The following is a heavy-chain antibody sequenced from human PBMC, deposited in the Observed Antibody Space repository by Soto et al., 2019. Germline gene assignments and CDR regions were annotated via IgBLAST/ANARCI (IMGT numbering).Heavy chain of an antibody. CDR1: GGTFSSYA. CDR2: IIPIFGTA. D-gene: IGHD4-4*01. CDR3: ARDRNDYGNPDAFDI. Sequence: QVQLVQSGAEVKKPGSSVKVSCKASGGTFSSYAISWVRQAPGQGLEWMGGIIPIFGTANYAQKFHGRVTITADESTSTDYMELSSLRSEDTAVYYCARDRNDYGNPDAFDIWGQGTMGTVSS. V-gene: IGHV1-69*01. J-gene: IGHJ3*02.